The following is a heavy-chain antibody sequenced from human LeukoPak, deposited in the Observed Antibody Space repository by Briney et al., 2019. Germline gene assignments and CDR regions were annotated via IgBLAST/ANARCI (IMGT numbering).Heavy chain of an antibody. J-gene: IGHJ5*02. CDR1: GGSISSYY. CDR2: IYYSGNT. D-gene: IGHD3-10*01. CDR3: ARGPPGGQFDP. V-gene: IGHV4-59*01. Sequence: PSETLSLTCTVSGGSISSYYWSWIRQSPGKGLEWIGYIYYSGNTNYNPSLKSRVTISVDTSKKQFSLKLSSVTAADTAVYYCARGPPGGQFDPWGQGTLVTVSS.